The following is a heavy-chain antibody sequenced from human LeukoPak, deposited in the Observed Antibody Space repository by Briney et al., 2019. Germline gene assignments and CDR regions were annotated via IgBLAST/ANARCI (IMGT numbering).Heavy chain of an antibody. CDR3: ARLYASGNYWVDF. D-gene: IGHD3-10*01. Sequence: SETLSLTCTVSGGSINRYYWSWIRQPPGKGLEWIGYISYTGSTNYNPCLKSRVTISVGTSKNQFSLKLSSVTAADTAVYYCARLYASGNYWVDFWGQGTLVIVSS. J-gene: IGHJ4*02. CDR1: GGSINRYY. V-gene: IGHV4-59*01. CDR2: ISYTGST.